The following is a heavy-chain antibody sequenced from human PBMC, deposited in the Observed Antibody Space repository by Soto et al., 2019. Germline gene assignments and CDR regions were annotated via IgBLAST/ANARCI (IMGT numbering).Heavy chain of an antibody. V-gene: IGHV1-18*01. J-gene: IGHJ6*02. CDR2: INAYNGNT. D-gene: IGHD3-16*01. CDR3: AMVDVYVTPSPQDV. CDR1: GYSFTRYG. Sequence: QVHLVQSGAEVKNPGASVKVSCKASGYSFTRYGIGWARQAPGQGLEWMGWINAYNGNTNYAQNLQGSLPLTTDTSTTTAYMELRSLRSNDTAIYYCAMVDVYVTPSPQDVWGQGTTVTVSS.